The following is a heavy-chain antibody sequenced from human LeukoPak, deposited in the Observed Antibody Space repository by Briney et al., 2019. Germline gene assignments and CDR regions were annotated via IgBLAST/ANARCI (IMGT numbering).Heavy chain of an antibody. V-gene: IGHV1-18*01. J-gene: IGHJ6*02. CDR1: GYTFTSYG. CDR2: ISAYNGNT. CDR3: ARVRAVAGYYYYGMDV. Sequence: ASVKVSCKASGYTFTSYGISWVRQAPGQGLEWMGWISAYNGNTNYAQKLQGRVTVTTDTSTSTAYMELRSLRSDDTAVYYCARVRAVAGYYYYGMDVWGQGTTVTVSS. D-gene: IGHD6-19*01.